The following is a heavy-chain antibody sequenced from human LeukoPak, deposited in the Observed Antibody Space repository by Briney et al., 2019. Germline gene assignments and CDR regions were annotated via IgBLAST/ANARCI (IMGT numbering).Heavy chain of an antibody. CDR3: VRQDCSGGSCYLDS. Sequence: GGSLRLSCAASGFIFSNYAMHWVRQAPGKGLDWVAVISYHGKDQYYADSVEGRFTISRDYSKNTLDLQMNSLRTEDTAVYYCVRQDCSGGSCYLDSWGQGTLVTVSS. J-gene: IGHJ4*02. CDR2: ISYHGKDQ. V-gene: IGHV3-30*04. CDR1: GFIFSNYA. D-gene: IGHD2-15*01.